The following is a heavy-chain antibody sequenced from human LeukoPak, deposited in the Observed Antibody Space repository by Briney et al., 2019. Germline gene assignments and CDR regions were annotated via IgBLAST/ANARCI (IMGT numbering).Heavy chain of an antibody. CDR3: ARDAHDFWSGYHILFSY. Sequence: PSQTLSLTCTVSGGSISGYYWSWIRQPPGKGLEWIGEINHSGSTNYNPSLKSRVTISVDTSKNQFSLKLSSVTAADTAVYYCARDAHDFWSGYHILFSYWGQGTLVTVSS. J-gene: IGHJ4*02. CDR2: INHSGST. D-gene: IGHD3-3*01. V-gene: IGHV4-34*01. CDR1: GGSISGYY.